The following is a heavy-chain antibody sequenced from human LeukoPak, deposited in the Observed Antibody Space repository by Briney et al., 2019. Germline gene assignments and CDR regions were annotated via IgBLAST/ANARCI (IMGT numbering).Heavy chain of an antibody. Sequence: ASVKVSCKVSGYTLTELSMHWVRQAPGKGLEWMGGFDPEDGETIYAQKFQGRVTMTEDTSTDTAYMELSSLRSVDTAVYYCATGRFEGYSSGSYGMDVWGQGTTVTVSS. D-gene: IGHD6-19*01. CDR3: ATGRFEGYSSGSYGMDV. J-gene: IGHJ6*02. CDR1: GYTLTELS. CDR2: FDPEDGET. V-gene: IGHV1-24*01.